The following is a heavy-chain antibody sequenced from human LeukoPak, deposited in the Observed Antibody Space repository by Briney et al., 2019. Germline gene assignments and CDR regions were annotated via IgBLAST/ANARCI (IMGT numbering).Heavy chain of an antibody. V-gene: IGHV4-38-2*02. CDR3: ARKRGVVPAATRGNWFDP. CDR1: GYSISSGYY. D-gene: IGHD2-2*01. J-gene: IGHJ5*02. Sequence: SETLSLTCTVSGYSISSGYYWGWIRQPPGKGLEWIGSISHSGSTYYNPSLKSRVTISVDTSKNQFSLKLSSVTAADSAVYYCARKRGVVPAATRGNWFDPWGQGTPVTVSS. CDR2: ISHSGST.